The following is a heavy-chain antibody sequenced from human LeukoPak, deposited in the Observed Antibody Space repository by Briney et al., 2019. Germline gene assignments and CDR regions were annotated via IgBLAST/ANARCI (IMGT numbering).Heavy chain of an antibody. CDR2: ISSSSSYI. Sequence: GGSLRLSCAASGFTFSSYSMNWVRQAPGKGLEWVSSISSSSSYIYYADSVKGRFTISRDNAKNSLYLQMNSLRAEDTAVYYCARVGPISSGWFFVDYWGQGTLVTVSS. D-gene: IGHD6-19*01. CDR3: ARVGPISSGWFFVDY. V-gene: IGHV3-21*01. J-gene: IGHJ4*02. CDR1: GFTFSSYS.